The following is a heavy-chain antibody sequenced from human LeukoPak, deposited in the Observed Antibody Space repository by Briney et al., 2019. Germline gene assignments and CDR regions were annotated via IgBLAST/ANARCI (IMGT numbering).Heavy chain of an antibody. Sequence: SETLSLTCAVYGGSFSGYYWSWIRQPPGKGLERIGEINHSGSTNYNPSLKSRVTISVDTSKNQFSLKLSSVTAADTAVYYCARLTMVRGQDNWGQGTMVTVSS. V-gene: IGHV4-34*01. J-gene: IGHJ3*01. D-gene: IGHD3-10*01. CDR3: ARLTMVRGQDN. CDR2: INHSGST. CDR1: GGSFSGYY.